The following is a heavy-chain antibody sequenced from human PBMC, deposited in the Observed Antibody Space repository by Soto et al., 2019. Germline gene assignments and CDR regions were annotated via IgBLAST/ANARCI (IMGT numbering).Heavy chain of an antibody. CDR3: ARMVRGSNIVYYHYIDV. J-gene: IGHJ6*03. CDR1: GYSFTSHG. D-gene: IGHD3-10*01. CDR2: ISANSGDT. Sequence: QVQLVQSGAEVKKPGASVKVSCKASGYSFTSHGISWVRQAPGQGLEWMGWISANSGDTNYAQKLQSRVTVTTYTSTSTAYLEPRSLRSEETAVYYCARMVRGSNIVYYHYIDVWGKGTTVTVSS. V-gene: IGHV1-18*01.